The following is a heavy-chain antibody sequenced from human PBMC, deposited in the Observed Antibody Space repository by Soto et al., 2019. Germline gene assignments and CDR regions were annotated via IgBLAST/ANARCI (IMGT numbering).Heavy chain of an antibody. V-gene: IGHV1-69*01. CDR3: VRDRTTRYAAAVDV. Sequence: QVHLDQSGAEVKKPGSSVKVSCNASAVTFNSYGINWVRQAPGQGLAWMGGSIPLSGTPKYAQKFQGRVRITAAESTRMADLELRSRRSEDAAIDSCVRDRTTRYAAAVDVWWQRPGVAVS. CDR1: AVTFNSYG. D-gene: IGHD4-17*01. J-gene: IGHJ6*01. CDR2: SIPLSGTP.